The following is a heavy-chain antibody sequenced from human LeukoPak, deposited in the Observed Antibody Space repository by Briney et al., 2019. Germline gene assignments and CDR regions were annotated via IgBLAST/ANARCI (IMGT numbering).Heavy chain of an antibody. CDR3: ARERIAVAGTGWFDP. CDR1: GGTFSSYA. V-gene: IGHV1-69*13. CDR2: IIPIFGTA. D-gene: IGHD6-19*01. J-gene: IGHJ5*02. Sequence: GASVKDSCKASGGTFSSYAISWGRQPPGQGLEWMGGIIPIFGTANYAQKFQGRVTITADESTSTDYMELSSLRSEDTAVYDCARERIAVAGTGWFDPWGQGTLVTVSS.